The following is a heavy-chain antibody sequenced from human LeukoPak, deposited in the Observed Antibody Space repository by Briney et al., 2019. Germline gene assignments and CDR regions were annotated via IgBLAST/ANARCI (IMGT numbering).Heavy chain of an antibody. V-gene: IGHV3-7*01. Sequence: GGSLRLSCAASGFTFSSYWVSWVRQAPGKGPEWVANIKQDGSEKYYVDSVKGRFTISRDNAKNSLYLQMNSLRAEDTAVYYCRYYDFWSGVDYWGQGTLVTVSS. D-gene: IGHD3-3*01. CDR3: RYYDFWSGVDY. CDR2: IKQDGSEK. CDR1: GFTFSSYW. J-gene: IGHJ4*02.